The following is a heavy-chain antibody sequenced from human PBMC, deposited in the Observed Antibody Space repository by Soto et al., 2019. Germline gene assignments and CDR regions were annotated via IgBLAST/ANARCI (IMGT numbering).Heavy chain of an antibody. CDR3: ARSPPSSYYGGSGTFDY. CDR1: GGFTSTNNW. Sequence: KPSETLSLTCAVSGGFTSTNNWWSWVRQPPGKGLEWIGDAYHSGSTEYNPSLKSRVSISVDKSKNQISLKLTSATAADTAVYYCARSPPSSYYGGSGTFDYWGQGTLVTV. D-gene: IGHD3-10*01. V-gene: IGHV4-4*02. CDR2: AYHSGST. J-gene: IGHJ4*02.